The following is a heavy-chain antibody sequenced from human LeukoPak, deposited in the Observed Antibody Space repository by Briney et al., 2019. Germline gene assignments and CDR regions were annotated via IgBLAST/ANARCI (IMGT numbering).Heavy chain of an antibody. CDR2: IKQDGSEK. V-gene: IGHV3-7*01. J-gene: IGHJ4*02. CDR3: ARDGAHNYYDSSGYYWGSDY. CDR1: GFTFSRYW. Sequence: GGSLRLSCAASGFTFSRYWMSWVRQAPGKGLEWVANIKQDGSEKYYVDSVKGRFTISRDNAKNSLYLQMNSLRAEDTAVYYCARDGAHNYYDSSGYYWGSDYWGQGTLVTVSS. D-gene: IGHD3-22*01.